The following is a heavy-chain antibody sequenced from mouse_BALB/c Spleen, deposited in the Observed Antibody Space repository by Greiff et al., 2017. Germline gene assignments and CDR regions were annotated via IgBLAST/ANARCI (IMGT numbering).Heavy chain of an antibody. D-gene: IGHD6-1*01. V-gene: IGHV3-2*02. Sequence: EVQLQESGPGLVKPSQSLSLTCTVTGYSITSDYAWNWIRQFPGNKLEWMGYISYSGSTSYNPSLKSRISITRDTSKNQFFLQLNSVTTEDTATYYCARSSQPGFAYWGQGTLVTVSA. CDR3: ARSSQPGFAY. J-gene: IGHJ3*01. CDR2: ISYSGST. CDR1: GYSITSDYA.